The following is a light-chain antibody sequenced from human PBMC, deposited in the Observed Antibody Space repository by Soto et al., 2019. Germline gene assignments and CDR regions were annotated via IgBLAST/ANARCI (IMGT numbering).Light chain of an antibody. Sequence: DIPMTQSPSSLSASIGDRVTISCRASQSVTSNLNWYQQKFGETPKLLMYAASNLQGGVPSRFSGSGSGTDFTLTISSLQPEHFATYYCQQYYSSPYTFGQGTKLEV. J-gene: IGKJ2*01. V-gene: IGKV1-39*01. CDR2: AAS. CDR1: QSVTSN. CDR3: QQYYSSPYT.